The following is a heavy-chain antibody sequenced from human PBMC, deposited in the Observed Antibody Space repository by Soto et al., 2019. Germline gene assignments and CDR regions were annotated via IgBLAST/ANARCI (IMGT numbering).Heavy chain of an antibody. Sequence: PGESLKISCKGSEYNFKTYWIGWVRQTPGKGLEWMGIIYPDDSDTKYSPSFQGQVSISADKSASSAYLQWSSLKASDTAVYFCARGGGWGEYYFDSSGYRHGDVWGQGTTVTVSS. D-gene: IGHD3-22*01. J-gene: IGHJ6*02. CDR2: IYPDDSDT. CDR3: ARGGGWGEYYFDSSGYRHGDV. CDR1: EYNFKTYW. V-gene: IGHV5-51*01.